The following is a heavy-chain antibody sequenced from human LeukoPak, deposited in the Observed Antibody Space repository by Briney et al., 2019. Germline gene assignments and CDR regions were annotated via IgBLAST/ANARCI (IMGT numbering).Heavy chain of an antibody. D-gene: IGHD6-13*01. CDR1: GYTFTSYD. J-gene: IGHJ5*02. CDR3: ARGFGYSSSWPKES. V-gene: IGHV1-8*01. Sequence: ASVKVSCRASGYTFTSYDINWVRQATGQGLEWMGWMNPNSGNTGYAQKFQGRVTMTRNTSISTAYMELSSLRSEDTAVYYCARGFGYSSSWPKESWGQGTLVTVSS. CDR2: MNPNSGNT.